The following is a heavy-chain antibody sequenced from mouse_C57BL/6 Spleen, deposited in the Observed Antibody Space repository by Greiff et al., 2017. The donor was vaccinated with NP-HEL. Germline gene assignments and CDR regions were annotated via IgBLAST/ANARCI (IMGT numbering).Heavy chain of an antibody. J-gene: IGHJ2*01. CDR3: AISDGFYFDY. D-gene: IGHD2-3*01. Sequence: VQLQQSGAELAKPGASVKLSCKASGYTFTSYWMHWVKQRPGQGLEWIGYINPSSGYNKYNQKFKDKATLTADKYSSTAYMPLSSLTYEDSAVYYCAISDGFYFDYWGHGTTLTVSS. CDR1: GYTFTSYW. CDR2: INPSSGYN. V-gene: IGHV1-7*01.